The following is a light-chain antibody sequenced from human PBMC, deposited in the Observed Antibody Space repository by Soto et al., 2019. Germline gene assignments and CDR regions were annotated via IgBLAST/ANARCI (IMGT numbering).Light chain of an antibody. CDR3: SSYTGSSTNTVV. CDR1: SSDVGGYNY. CDR2: EVS. J-gene: IGLJ2*01. Sequence: QSVLTQPASVSASPGQSITISCTGTSSDVGGYNYVSWFQHHPAKAPKLMIFEVSNRPSGISNRFSGSKSGNTASLTISGLQAEDEADYYCSSYTGSSTNTVVFGGGTQLTVL. V-gene: IGLV2-14*01.